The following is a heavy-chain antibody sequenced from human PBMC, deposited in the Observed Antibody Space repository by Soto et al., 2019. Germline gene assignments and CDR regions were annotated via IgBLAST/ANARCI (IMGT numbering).Heavy chain of an antibody. CDR1: GFTFSSYS. CDR2: ISSSSSYI. V-gene: IGHV3-21*01. Sequence: GGSLRLSCAASGFTFSSYSMNWVRQAPGKGLEWVSSISSSSSYIYYADSVKGRFTISRDNAKNSLYLQMNSLRAEDTAVYYCARDPRSGYYQTSFDYWSQGTLVTVSS. D-gene: IGHD3-22*01. CDR3: ARDPRSGYYQTSFDY. J-gene: IGHJ4*02.